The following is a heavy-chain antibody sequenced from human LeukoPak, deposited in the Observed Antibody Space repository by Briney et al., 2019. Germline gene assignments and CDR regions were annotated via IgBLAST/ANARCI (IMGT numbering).Heavy chain of an antibody. CDR2: IKQDGSEK. Sequence: GGSLRLSCAASGFTFSSYWMSWVRQAPGKGLEWVANIKQDGSEKYYVDSVKGRFTISRDNAKNSLYLQMNSLRAEDTAVYYCARVRGYSSGWTRYYFDYWGQGTLVTVPS. V-gene: IGHV3-7*01. D-gene: IGHD6-19*01. CDR3: ARVRGYSSGWTRYYFDY. CDR1: GFTFSSYW. J-gene: IGHJ4*02.